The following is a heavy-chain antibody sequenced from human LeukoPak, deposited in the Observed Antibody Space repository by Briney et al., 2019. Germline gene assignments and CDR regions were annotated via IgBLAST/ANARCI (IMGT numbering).Heavy chain of an antibody. CDR3: AREEEGEDAFDI. CDR1: GYTFTSYA. CDR2: INAGNGNT. J-gene: IGHJ3*02. Sequence: ASVKASCKASGYTFTSYAMHWVRQAPGQRLEWMGWINAGNGNTKYSQKFQGRVTITRDTSASTAYMELSSLRSEDTAVYYCAREEEGEDAFDIWGQGTMVTVSS. D-gene: IGHD2-21*01. V-gene: IGHV1-3*01.